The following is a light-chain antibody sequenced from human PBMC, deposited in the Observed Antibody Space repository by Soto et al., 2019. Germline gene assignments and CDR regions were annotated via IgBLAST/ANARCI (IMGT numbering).Light chain of an antibody. V-gene: IGLV9-49*01. Sequence: QLVLTQPPSASASLGASVTLTCTLSSGYSNYKVDWYQQRPGKGPRFVMRVGTGGIVGSKGDGIPDRFSVLGSGLNRYLTIKNIQEEDESDYHCGADHGSGSNFPSRVFGGGTKVTVL. J-gene: IGLJ3*02. CDR1: SGYSNYK. CDR2: VGTGGIVG. CDR3: GADHGSGSNFPSRV.